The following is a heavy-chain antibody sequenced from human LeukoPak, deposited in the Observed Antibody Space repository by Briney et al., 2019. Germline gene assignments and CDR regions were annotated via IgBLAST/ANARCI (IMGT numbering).Heavy chain of an antibody. CDR3: CHFPKYSSGWSDEDY. V-gene: IGHV4-4*02. J-gene: IGHJ4*02. Sequence: PSETLSLTCAVSGGSFSSDNWWSWVRQPPGKGLAWIGEVFHSGSTNYNPSLKSRVTISVDKSKSQFSLKLNSVTAADTAVYYCCHFPKYSSGWSDEDYWGQGTLVAVSS. CDR1: GGSFSSDNW. CDR2: VFHSGST. D-gene: IGHD6-19*01.